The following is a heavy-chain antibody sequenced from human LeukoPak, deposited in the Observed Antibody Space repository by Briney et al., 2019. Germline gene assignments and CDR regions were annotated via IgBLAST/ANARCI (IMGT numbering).Heavy chain of an antibody. Sequence: SQTLSLTCTVSGGSISSGGYYWSWIRQHPGKGLEWIGYIYYSGSTYYNPSLKSRVTISVDTSKDQFSPKLSSVTAADTAVYYCARESYYYDSSGYLYFFDYWGQGTLVTVSS. V-gene: IGHV4-31*03. CDR2: IYYSGST. J-gene: IGHJ4*02. CDR1: GGSISSGGYY. CDR3: ARESYYYDSSGYLYFFDY. D-gene: IGHD3-22*01.